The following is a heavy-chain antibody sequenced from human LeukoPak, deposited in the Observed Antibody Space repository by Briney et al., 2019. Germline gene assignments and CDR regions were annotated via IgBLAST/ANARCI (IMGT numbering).Heavy chain of an antibody. V-gene: IGHV4-59*01. CDR3: ARDQVGAIGLDY. D-gene: IGHD1-26*01. CDR1: GGSISSYC. CDR2: IYYSGST. J-gene: IGHJ4*02. Sequence: SETLSLTCTVSGGSISSYCWSWIRQPPGKGLEWIGYIYYSGSTNYNPSLKSRVTISVDTSKNQFSLKLSSVTAADTAVYYCARDQVGAIGLDYWGQGTLVTVSS.